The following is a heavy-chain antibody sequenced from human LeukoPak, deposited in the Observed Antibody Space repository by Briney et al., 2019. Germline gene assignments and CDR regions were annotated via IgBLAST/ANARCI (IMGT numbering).Heavy chain of an antibody. V-gene: IGHV3-7*04. CDR1: GFTFSSYW. CDR2: INHNGNVN. CDR3: ARAVAAADSY. Sequence: GGSLRLSCAASGFTFSSYWMNWARQAPGKGLEWVASINHNGNVNYYVDSVKGRFTISRDNVKNSVYLQMNSLRAEDTAVYSCARAVAAADSYWGRGTLVTVSS. J-gene: IGHJ4*02. D-gene: IGHD6-13*01.